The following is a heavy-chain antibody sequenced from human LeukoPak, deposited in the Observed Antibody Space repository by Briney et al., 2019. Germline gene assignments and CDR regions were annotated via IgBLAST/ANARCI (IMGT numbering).Heavy chain of an antibody. CDR2: ISHDGSKR. CDR3: AKGSTNTLDN. V-gene: IGHV3-30*18. J-gene: IGHJ4*02. CDR1: GFTFGSYD. D-gene: IGHD2-8*01. Sequence: GGSLRLSCAASGFTFGSYDIHWVRQAPGKGLEWVALISHDGSKRYYGDSVKGRFAISRDNSKNSLYLQMNSLRPEDTAVYYCAKGSTNTLDNCGQGTLVTVSS.